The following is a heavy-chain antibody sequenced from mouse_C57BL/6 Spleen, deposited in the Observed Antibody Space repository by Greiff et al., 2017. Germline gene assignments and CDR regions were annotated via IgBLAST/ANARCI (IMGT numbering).Heavy chain of an antibody. D-gene: IGHD2-4*01. CDR2: IDPANGNT. Sequence: VQLKQSVAELVRPGASVKLSCTASGFNIKNTYMHWVKQRPEQGLEWIGRIDPANGNTKYAPKFQGKATITADTSSNTAYLQLSSLTSEDTAIYYCAPVYYDYDESFAYWGQGTLVTVSA. J-gene: IGHJ3*01. CDR3: APVYYDYDESFAY. CDR1: GFNIKNTY. V-gene: IGHV14-3*01.